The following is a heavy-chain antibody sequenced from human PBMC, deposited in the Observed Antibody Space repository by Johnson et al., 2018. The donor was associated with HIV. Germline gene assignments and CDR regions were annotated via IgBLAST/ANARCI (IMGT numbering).Heavy chain of an antibody. V-gene: IGHV3-30-3*01. Sequence: QVQLVESGGGVVQPGRSLRLSCAASGFTFSSYAMHWVRQAPGKGLEGVAVISYDGSNKYYADSVKGRFTISRDNSKNTLYLQMNSLRAEDTAVYYCAKGMYNWNYGVRRGAIDAFDIWGQGTMVTVSS. J-gene: IGHJ3*02. CDR3: AKGMYNWNYGVRRGAIDAFDI. CDR2: ISYDGSNK. CDR1: GFTFSSYA. D-gene: IGHD1-7*01.